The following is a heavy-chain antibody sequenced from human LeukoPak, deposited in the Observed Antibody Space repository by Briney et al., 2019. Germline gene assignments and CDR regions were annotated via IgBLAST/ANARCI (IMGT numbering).Heavy chain of an antibody. Sequence: PGGSLRLSCAASGFTFSSYSMKWVRQAPGKGLEWVSSISSSSSYIYYADSVKGRFTISRHNAKNSLYLQMNSMRAEDTAVYYCAKYNYYGSSGYPYWGQGTLVTVSS. CDR2: ISSSSSYI. CDR3: AKYNYYGSSGYPY. CDR1: GFTFSSYS. V-gene: IGHV3-21*01. D-gene: IGHD3-22*01. J-gene: IGHJ4*02.